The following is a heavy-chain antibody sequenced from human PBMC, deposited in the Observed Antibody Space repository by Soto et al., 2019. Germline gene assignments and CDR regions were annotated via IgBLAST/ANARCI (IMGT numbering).Heavy chain of an antibody. CDR3: SADRPDVGVGWWV. CDR2: IVVASGQT. J-gene: IGHJ6*02. D-gene: IGHD2-15*01. CDR1: GSGFISSG. Sequence: SVKVSCKASGSGFISSGIQWVRQAHGQRLEWIGWIVVASGQTNYAQNFRGRVAITRDTSTATAYIELTGLTSEDTAVYFCSADRPDVGVGWWVWGQGTTVTVSS. V-gene: IGHV1-58*02.